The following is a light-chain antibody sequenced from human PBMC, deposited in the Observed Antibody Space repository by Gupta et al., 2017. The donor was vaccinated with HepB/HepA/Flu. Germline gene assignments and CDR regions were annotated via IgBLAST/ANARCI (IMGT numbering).Light chain of an antibody. CDR2: KAS. V-gene: IGKV1-5*03. CDR3: KQYNSYLLT. Sequence: DIQMTQSPSTLSASVGDRVTITCRSSQSISSWLAWYQQKPGKAPKLLIYKASSLESGVTSRFSGSGSGTKFTLTISSLQPDDFATYYCKQYNSYLLTFGGGTKVEIK. J-gene: IGKJ4*01. CDR1: QSISSW.